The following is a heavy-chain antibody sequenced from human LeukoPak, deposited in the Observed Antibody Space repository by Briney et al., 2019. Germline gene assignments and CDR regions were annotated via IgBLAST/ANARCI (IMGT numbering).Heavy chain of an antibody. CDR1: GYTFTSYA. D-gene: IGHD3-10*01. V-gene: IGHV1-69*13. J-gene: IGHJ4*02. CDR3: AITMVRGVQDFDY. CDR2: IIPIFGTA. Sequence: SVKVSCKASGYTFTSYAMHWVRQAPGQGLEWMGGIIPIFGTANYAQKFQGRVTITADESTSTAYMELSSLRSEDTAVYYCAITMVRGVQDFDYWGQGTLVTVSS.